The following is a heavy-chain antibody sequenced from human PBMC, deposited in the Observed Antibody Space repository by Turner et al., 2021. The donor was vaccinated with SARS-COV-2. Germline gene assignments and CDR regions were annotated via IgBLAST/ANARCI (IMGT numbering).Heavy chain of an antibody. J-gene: IGHJ4*02. D-gene: IGHD6-13*01. V-gene: IGHV3-30*18. CDR3: AKDALPAAGKLNSYFDY. Sequence: QVQLVQSGGGVVQPGRSLGPSCAASGFTFSSNGIHWVRQAPGKGLEWAAVISYDGSEKYYADSVKGRFTISRDNSKNTLYLQMSSLRPDDTAVYYCAKDALPAAGKLNSYFDYWGQGTLVTVSS. CDR1: GFTFSSNG. CDR2: ISYDGSEK.